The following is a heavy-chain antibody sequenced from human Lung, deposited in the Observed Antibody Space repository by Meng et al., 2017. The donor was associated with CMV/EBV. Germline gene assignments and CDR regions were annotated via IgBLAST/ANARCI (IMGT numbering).Heavy chain of an antibody. J-gene: IGHJ4*02. D-gene: IGHD3-10*01. CDR1: GFTFSNYW. CDR2: INTDGSST. Sequence: GGSLRLXCAASGFTFSNYWIHWVRQAPGKGLEWVSRINTDGSSTAYADSVKGRFTISRDNAKNTVFLHISSVRAEDTAVFYCARDPVRGDLDYWGQGTVVTVSS. CDR3: ARDPVRGDLDY. V-gene: IGHV3-74*01.